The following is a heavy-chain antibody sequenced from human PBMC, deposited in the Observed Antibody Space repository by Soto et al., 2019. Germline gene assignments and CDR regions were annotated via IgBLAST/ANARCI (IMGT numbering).Heavy chain of an antibody. J-gene: IGHJ4*02. CDR1: GFTFGSFW. CDR3: ARDGGSGIDY. CDR2: IKYDGSEI. V-gene: IGHV3-7*03. Sequence: HPGGSLRLSCVASGFTFGSFWMTWVRQAPGKGLEWVANIKYDGSEIYFVDSVKGRFTISRDNPKNSLYLQMNSLRAEDTAVYYCARDGGSGIDYWGQGTLVTVSS. D-gene: IGHD6-19*01.